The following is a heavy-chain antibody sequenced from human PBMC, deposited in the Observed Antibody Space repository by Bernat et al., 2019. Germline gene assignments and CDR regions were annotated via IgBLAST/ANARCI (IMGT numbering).Heavy chain of an antibody. Sequence: QVQLQESGPGLVKSSGSLSLTCDVSGTYITNSHWWSWVRQSPGKGLEWIGEISYSGTTNYNPSLKSRVTISVDNSKNQFSLNLTSVTAADTAVYYCARDRPKLRSKYYNGMDVWGQGTTVTVSS. CDR1: GTYITNSHW. V-gene: IGHV4-4*02. CDR3: ARDRPKLRSKYYNGMDV. D-gene: IGHD6-6*01. CDR2: ISYSGTT. J-gene: IGHJ6*02.